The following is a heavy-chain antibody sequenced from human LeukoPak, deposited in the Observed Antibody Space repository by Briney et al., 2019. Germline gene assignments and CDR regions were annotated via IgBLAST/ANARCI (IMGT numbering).Heavy chain of an antibody. J-gene: IGHJ4*02. CDR1: GPSIISYY. CDR2: IYTSGST. CDR3: ARAFDFSQIFDY. V-gene: IGHV4-4*07. Sequence: SDTLSLTCTLAGPSIISYYCSCVRGPAGKGLEWIGRIYTSGSTNYNPSPKIRVTMSVDTSKNQFSLKLSSVTAADTAVYYCARAFDFSQIFDYWGQGTLVTVSS. D-gene: IGHD3/OR15-3a*01.